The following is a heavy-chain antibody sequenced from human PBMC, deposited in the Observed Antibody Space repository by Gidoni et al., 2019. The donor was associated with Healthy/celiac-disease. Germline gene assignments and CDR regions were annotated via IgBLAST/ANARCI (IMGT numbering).Heavy chain of an antibody. CDR2: IRSKANSYAT. J-gene: IGHJ6*02. D-gene: IGHD3-10*01. CDR1: GFTFSGSA. Sequence: EVQLVESGGGLVQPGGSLKLSCVASGFTFSGSAMHWVRQASGKGLEWVGRIRSKANSYATAYAASVKGRFTISRDDSKNTAYLQMNSLKTEDTAVYYCTRHGPGDYYYYGMDVWGQGTTVTVSS. V-gene: IGHV3-73*01. CDR3: TRHGPGDYYYYGMDV.